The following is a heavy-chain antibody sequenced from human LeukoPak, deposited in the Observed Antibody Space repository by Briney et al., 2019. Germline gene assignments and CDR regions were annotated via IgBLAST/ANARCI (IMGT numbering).Heavy chain of an antibody. D-gene: IGHD2-15*01. J-gene: IGHJ6*03. CDR3: ARCSWLPLYYYMDV. V-gene: IGHV3-7*01. CDR1: GFTFSSYW. Sequence: PGGSLRLSCAASGFTFSSYWMSWVRQAPGKGLEWAANIKQDGSEKYYVDSVKGRFTISRDNAKNSPYLQMNSLRAEDTAVYYCARCSWLPLYYYMDVWGKGTTVTVSS. CDR2: IKQDGSEK.